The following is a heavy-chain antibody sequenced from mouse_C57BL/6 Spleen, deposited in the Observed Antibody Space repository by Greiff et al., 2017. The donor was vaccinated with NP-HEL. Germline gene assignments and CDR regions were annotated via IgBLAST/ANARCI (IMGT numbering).Heavy chain of an antibody. V-gene: IGHV5-9-1*02. CDR1: GFTFSSYA. CDR2: ISSGGDYI. Sequence: EVQRVESGEGLVKPGGSLKLSCAASGFTFSSYAMSWVRQTPEKRLEWVAYISSGGDYIYYADTVKGRFTISRDNARNTLYLQMSSLKSEDTAMYYCTRDRATTVVGRGYFDVWGTGTTVTVSS. D-gene: IGHD1-1*01. CDR3: TRDRATTVVGRGYFDV. J-gene: IGHJ1*03.